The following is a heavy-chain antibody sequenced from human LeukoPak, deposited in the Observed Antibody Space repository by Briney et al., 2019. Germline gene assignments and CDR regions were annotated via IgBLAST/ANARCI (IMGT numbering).Heavy chain of an antibody. CDR1: GFTFSSYC. CDR3: ARLHRSSGYYGDAFDI. CDR2: ISNSSSTI. D-gene: IGHD3-22*01. V-gene: IGHV3-48*01. Sequence: GGSLRLSCAASGFTFSSYCMSWVRQAPGKGLEWVSYISNSSSTIYYADSVKGRFTISGDNAQNSLYLQMNSLRPEDTAVYYCARLHRSSGYYGDAFDIWGQGTMVTVSS. J-gene: IGHJ3*02.